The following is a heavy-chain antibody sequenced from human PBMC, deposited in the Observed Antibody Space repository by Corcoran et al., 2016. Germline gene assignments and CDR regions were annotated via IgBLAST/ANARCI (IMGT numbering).Heavy chain of an antibody. D-gene: IGHD3-10*01. CDR3: AGHYYGSGSYYYYYYYGRDV. Sequence: QLQLQESGPGLVKPSETLSLTCTVSGGSISSSSYYWGWIRQPPGKGLEWIGSIYYSGSTYYNPSLKSRVTISVDTSKNQFSLKLSSVTAADTAVYYCAGHYYGSGSYYYYYYYGRDVWGQGTTVTVSS. J-gene: IGHJ6*02. CDR1: GGSISSSSYY. V-gene: IGHV4-39*01. CDR2: IYYSGST.